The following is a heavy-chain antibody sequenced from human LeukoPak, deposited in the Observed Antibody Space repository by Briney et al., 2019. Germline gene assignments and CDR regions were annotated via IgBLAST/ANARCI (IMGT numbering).Heavy chain of an antibody. CDR3: AREAMVRGVIMGVDY. D-gene: IGHD3-10*01. J-gene: IGHJ4*02. V-gene: IGHV4-61*02. Sequence: SETLSLTCTVSGGSISTETYYWTWIRQPAGKGLEWIGRIYTSGSTNYNPSLKSRVTISVDTSKNQFSLKLSSVTAADTAVYYCAREAMVRGVIMGVDYWGQGTLVTVSS. CDR1: GGSISTETYY. CDR2: IYTSGST.